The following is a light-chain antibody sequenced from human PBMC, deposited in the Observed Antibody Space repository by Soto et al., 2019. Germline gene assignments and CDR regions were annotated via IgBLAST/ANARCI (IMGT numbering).Light chain of an antibody. CDR1: SSDVGGYNF. CDR3: SSHTSSYTYV. J-gene: IGLJ1*01. V-gene: IGLV2-14*03. CDR2: DVS. Sequence: QSVLTQPASVSGSPGQSVTISCAGTSSDVGGYNFVSWYQQHPGKAPQLMIYDVSSRPSGVSNRFSGSKSGNTASLTISGLQAEDEDDYYCSSHTSSYTYVFGTGTKVTVL.